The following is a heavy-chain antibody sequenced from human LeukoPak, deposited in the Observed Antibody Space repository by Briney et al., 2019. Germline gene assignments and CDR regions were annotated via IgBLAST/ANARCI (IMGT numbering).Heavy chain of an antibody. J-gene: IGHJ3*02. V-gene: IGHV4-59*08. D-gene: IGHD3-22*01. CDR3: ARQNYYYDSSGFLVDAFDI. CDR2: IYYSGST. Sequence: SETLSLTCTVSGGSNSSYYWSWIRQPPGKGLEWIGYIYYSGSTNYNPSLKSRVTISVDTSKNQFSLKLSSVTAADTAVYYCARQNYYYDSSGFLVDAFDIWGQGTMVTVSS. CDR1: GGSNSSYY.